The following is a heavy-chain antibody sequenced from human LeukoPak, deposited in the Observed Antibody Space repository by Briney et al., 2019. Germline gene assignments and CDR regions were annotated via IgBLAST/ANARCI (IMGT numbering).Heavy chain of an antibody. Sequence: TGGSLRLSCAASGFIFSNYALAWVRQAPGKGLEWVSGISRIGGSTHYADSVKGRFTISRGNSKNILYLQMNSLRAEDTALYYCAKDFVGTGNFRGGDYWGQGTLVTVSS. CDR1: GFIFSNYA. CDR2: ISRIGGST. D-gene: IGHD1-1*01. V-gene: IGHV3-23*01. J-gene: IGHJ4*02. CDR3: AKDFVGTGNFRGGDY.